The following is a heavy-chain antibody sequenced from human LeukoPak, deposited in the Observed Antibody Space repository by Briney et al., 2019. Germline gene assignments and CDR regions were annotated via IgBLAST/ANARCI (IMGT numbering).Heavy chain of an antibody. V-gene: IGHV3-9*01. CDR2: ISWNSGSI. Sequence: GGSLRLSCAASGFTFDDYAMHWVRQAPGKGLEWVSGISWNSGSIGYADSVKGRFTISRDNAKNSLYLQMNSLRAEDTALYYCASTAGEDYYYYMDVWGKGTTVTVSS. CDR3: ASTAGEDYYYYMDV. D-gene: IGHD3-10*01. CDR1: GFTFDDYA. J-gene: IGHJ6*03.